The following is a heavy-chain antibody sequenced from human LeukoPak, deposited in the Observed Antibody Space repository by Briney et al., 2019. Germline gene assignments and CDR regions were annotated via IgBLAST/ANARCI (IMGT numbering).Heavy chain of an antibody. CDR2: ISGSGGST. Sequence: GGSLRLSCAASGFTFSSYSMNWVRQAPGKGLEWVSAISGSGGSTYYADSVKGRFTISRDNSKNTLYLQMNSLRAEDTAVYYCAKDRAAAGTVPPHDYWGQGTLVTVSS. V-gene: IGHV3-23*01. CDR3: AKDRAAAGTVPPHDY. D-gene: IGHD6-13*01. J-gene: IGHJ4*02. CDR1: GFTFSSYS.